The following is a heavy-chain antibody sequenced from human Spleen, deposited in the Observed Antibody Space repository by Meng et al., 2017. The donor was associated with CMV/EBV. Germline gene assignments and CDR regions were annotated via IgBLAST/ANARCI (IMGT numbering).Heavy chain of an antibody. J-gene: IGHJ5*02. CDR1: GYTFTSYG. D-gene: IGHD6-19*01. V-gene: IGHV1-18*01. CDR2: ISAYNGNP. CDR3: PRDSSGWFDP. Sequence: VQLVPSCAELDKPGAPVKGSCKASGYTFTSYGIRWCPSDPVQGLGWMGGISAYNGNPNHTQKLHGTVTMTTDTSTSTAYMELRSLRSDDTAVYYCPRDSSGWFDPWGQGTLVTVSS.